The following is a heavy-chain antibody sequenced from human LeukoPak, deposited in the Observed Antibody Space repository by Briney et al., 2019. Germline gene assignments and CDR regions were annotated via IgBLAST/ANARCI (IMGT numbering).Heavy chain of an antibody. J-gene: IGHJ6*02. V-gene: IGHV4-59*01. CDR3: ARVYSSSWARRGMDV. Sequence: SETQSLTCTVSGGSISSYYWSWIRQPPGKGLEWIGYIYYSGSTNYNPSLKSRVTISVDTSKNQFSLKLSSVTAADTAVYYCARVYSSSWARRGMDVWGQGTTVTVSS. CDR1: GGSISSYY. CDR2: IYYSGST. D-gene: IGHD6-13*01.